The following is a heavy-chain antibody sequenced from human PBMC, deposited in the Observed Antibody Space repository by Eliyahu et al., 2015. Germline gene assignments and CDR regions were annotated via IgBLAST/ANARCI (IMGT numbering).Heavy chain of an antibody. Sequence: EVQVVESGGGLVQPGGSLRLSCAASGXPFSNAGMNWVRQAPGKGLEWVGRIKSKVDGGTTDYAAPVKGRFTVSRDDSKGILYLQMNSLKPEDTALYYCAAGTGTSDFDHWGQGTLVTVSS. D-gene: IGHD1-1*01. CDR1: GXPFSNAG. V-gene: IGHV3-15*01. CDR3: AAGTGTSDFDH. J-gene: IGHJ4*02. CDR2: IKSKVDGGTT.